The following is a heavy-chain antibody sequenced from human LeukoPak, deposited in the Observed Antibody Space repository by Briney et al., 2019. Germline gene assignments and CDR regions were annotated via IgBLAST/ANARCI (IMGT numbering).Heavy chain of an antibody. Sequence: SETLSLTCTVSGGSISSYYWSRIRQPAGKGLEWIGRIYTSGSTNYNPSLKSRVTMSVDTSKNQFSLKLSSVTAADTAVYYCARQVDGSGPQYYFDCWGQGTLVTVSS. J-gene: IGHJ4*02. CDR2: IYTSGST. D-gene: IGHD6-19*01. V-gene: IGHV4-4*07. CDR1: GGSISSYY. CDR3: ARQVDGSGPQYYFDC.